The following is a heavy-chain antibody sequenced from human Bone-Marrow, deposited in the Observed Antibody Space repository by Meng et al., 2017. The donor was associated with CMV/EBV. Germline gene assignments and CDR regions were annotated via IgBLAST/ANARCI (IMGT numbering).Heavy chain of an antibody. CDR3: AHRLGVRGSEYWNGGYFNY. Sequence: SGPTLVKPTQPLRLTCTFSGFSLGTYGVAVGWIRQPPGKAPEWLALVYWDDDKRYSPSLQRRLTLTKDTSKNQVVLTMTNMDPLDTATYYCAHRLGVRGSEYWNGGYFNYWGQGTLVTVSS. CDR1: GFSLGTYGVA. V-gene: IGHV2-5*02. CDR2: VYWDDDK. D-gene: IGHD1-1*01. J-gene: IGHJ4*02.